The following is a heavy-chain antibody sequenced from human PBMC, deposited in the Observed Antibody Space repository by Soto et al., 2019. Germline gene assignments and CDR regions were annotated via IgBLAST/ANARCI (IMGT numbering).Heavy chain of an antibody. CDR1: GGSFSGYY. J-gene: IGHJ4*02. D-gene: IGHD3-3*01. CDR3: ARGSDYVGY. V-gene: IGHV4-34*01. Sequence: QVQLQQWGAGLLKPSETLSLTCAVYGGSFSGYYWSWIRQPPGKGLEWIGEINHSGSTNYNPSLKSRVTLAVDTSKNQFSLKLCSVTAADTAVYYCARGSDYVGYWGQGTLVTVSS. CDR2: INHSGST.